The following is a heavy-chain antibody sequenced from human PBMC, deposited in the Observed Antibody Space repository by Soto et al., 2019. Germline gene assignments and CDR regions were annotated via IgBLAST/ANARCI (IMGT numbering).Heavy chain of an antibody. D-gene: IGHD3-22*01. CDR3: ARDVLNTRSYYFDY. Sequence: GGSLRLSCAASGFTFSSYGMHWVRQAPGKGLEWVAVIWYDGSNKYYADSVKGRFTISRDNSKNTLYLQMNSLRAEDTAVYYCARDVLNTRSYYFDYWGQGTLVTVSS. CDR1: GFTFSSYG. V-gene: IGHV3-33*01. J-gene: IGHJ4*02. CDR2: IWYDGSNK.